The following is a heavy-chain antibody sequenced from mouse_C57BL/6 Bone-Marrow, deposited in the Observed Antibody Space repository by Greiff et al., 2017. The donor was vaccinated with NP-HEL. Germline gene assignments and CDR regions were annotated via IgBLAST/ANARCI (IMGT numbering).Heavy chain of an antibody. Sequence: QVQLQQSGAELVKPGASVKLSCKASGYTFTSYWMHWVKQRPGRGLEWIGRIDPNSGGTKYNEKFKSKATLTVDKPSSTAYMQLSSLTSEDSAVYYCAREASYSNYPAWFAYWGQGTLVTVSA. CDR2: IDPNSGGT. CDR1: GYTFTSYW. V-gene: IGHV1-72*01. D-gene: IGHD2-5*01. CDR3: AREASYSNYPAWFAY. J-gene: IGHJ3*01.